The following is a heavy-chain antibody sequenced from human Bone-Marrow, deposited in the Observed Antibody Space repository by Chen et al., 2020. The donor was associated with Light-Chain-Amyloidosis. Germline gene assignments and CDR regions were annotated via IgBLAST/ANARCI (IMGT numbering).Heavy chain of an antibody. CDR3: ARDQGGYERMHWFDP. D-gene: IGHD5-12*01. V-gene: IGHV1-69*01. Sequence: QVQLVQSGAEVKKPGSSVKVSCKASGRTFRSYTIAWMRQAPGQGLEWMGGFIPIFGTSYFAQKFQGRVTLTADESMQTAYMELSGLRSDDTAVYYCARDQGGYERMHWFDPWGQGTLV. CDR1: GRTFRSYT. J-gene: IGHJ5*02. CDR2: FIPIFGTS.